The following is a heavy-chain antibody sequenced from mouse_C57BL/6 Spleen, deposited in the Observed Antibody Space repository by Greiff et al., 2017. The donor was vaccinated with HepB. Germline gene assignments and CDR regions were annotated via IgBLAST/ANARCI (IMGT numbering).Heavy chain of an antibody. CDR3: AREGLLRPYYAMDY. Sequence: EVQLQQSGPELVKPGASVKISCKASGYTFTDYYMNWVKQSHGKSLEWIGDINPNNGGTSYNQKFKGKATLTVDKSSSTAYMELRSLTSEDSAVYYCAREGLLRPYYAMDYWGQGTSVTVSS. CDR2: INPNNGGT. V-gene: IGHV1-26*01. CDR1: GYTFTDYY. D-gene: IGHD1-1*01. J-gene: IGHJ4*01.